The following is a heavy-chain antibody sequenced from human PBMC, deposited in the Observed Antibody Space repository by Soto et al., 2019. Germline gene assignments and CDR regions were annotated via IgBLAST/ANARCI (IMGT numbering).Heavy chain of an antibody. CDR3: ARDPGVNWA. CDR2: MYSGGGT. CDR1: GFTVSNNY. D-gene: IGHD2-8*01. J-gene: IGHJ6*04. V-gene: IGHV3-66*01. Sequence: EVQLVESGGGLVQPGGSLRLSCVASGFTVSNNYMTWVRQAPGKGLEWVSNMYSGGGTYHTDSVKGRFTISRDSSTNTLYLQMDNVRAEDTAVYYCARDPGVNWAWGKGTTVTVSS.